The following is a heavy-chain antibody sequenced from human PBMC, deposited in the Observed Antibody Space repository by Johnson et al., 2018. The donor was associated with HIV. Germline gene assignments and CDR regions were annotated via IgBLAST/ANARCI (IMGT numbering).Heavy chain of an antibody. J-gene: IGHJ3*02. CDR3: ARVYSSSSAHAFDI. CDR1: GFTFSSYG. CDR2: IWYDGSNK. V-gene: IGHV3-30*19. Sequence: QMQLVESGGGVVQPGGSLRLSCAASGFTFSSYGMHWVRQAPGKGLEWVAVIWYDGSNKYYADSVKGRFTISRDNAKNALYVQMNSLRAEDTAVYYCARVYSSSSAHAFDIWGQGTMVTVSS. D-gene: IGHD6-6*01.